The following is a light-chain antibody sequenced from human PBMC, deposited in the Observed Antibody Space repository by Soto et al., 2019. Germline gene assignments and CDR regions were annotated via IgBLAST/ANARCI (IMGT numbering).Light chain of an antibody. Sequence: EIVLTQSPGTLSLSPGERATLSCRASQSVSSSYLAWYQQKPGQAPRLLIYGASSRATGIPDRFSGSGSGTDFTLTSSSLEPEDFAVYYCQQYGSPPTFGQGTKVEIK. CDR3: QQYGSPPT. CDR2: GAS. J-gene: IGKJ1*01. CDR1: QSVSSSY. V-gene: IGKV3-20*01.